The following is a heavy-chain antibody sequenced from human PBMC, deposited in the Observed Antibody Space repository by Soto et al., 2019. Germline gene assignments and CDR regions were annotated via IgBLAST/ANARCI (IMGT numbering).Heavy chain of an antibody. Sequence: AETLSLTCAVSGGSISSSNWWSWVRQPPGKGLEWIGEIYHSGSTNYNPSLKSRVTISVDKSKNQFSLKLSSVTAADTAVYYCASWVYATGDYYYGMDVWGQGTTVTVSS. V-gene: IGHV4-4*02. CDR1: GGSISSSNW. CDR3: ASWVYATGDYYYGMDV. CDR2: IYHSGST. J-gene: IGHJ6*02. D-gene: IGHD2-8*01.